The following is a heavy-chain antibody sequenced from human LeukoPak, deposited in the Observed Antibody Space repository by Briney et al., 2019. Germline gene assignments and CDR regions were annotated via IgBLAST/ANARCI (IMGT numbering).Heavy chain of an antibody. CDR3: ARAYSGYDFFDY. Sequence: SVKVSCKASGGTFSRYAISWVRQAPGQGLEWMGGIIPIFGTANYAQKFQGGVTITADESTSTAYMEVSSLRSEDTAVCYCARAYSGYDFFDYWGQGILVTVSS. J-gene: IGHJ4*02. CDR2: IIPIFGTA. D-gene: IGHD5-12*01. V-gene: IGHV1-69*13. CDR1: GGTFSRYA.